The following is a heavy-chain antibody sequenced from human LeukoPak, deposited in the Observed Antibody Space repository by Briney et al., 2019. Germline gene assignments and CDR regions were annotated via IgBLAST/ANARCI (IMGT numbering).Heavy chain of an antibody. CDR1: GYTFTSYD. CDR3: AREAASYGFWSGYYVLGRYDAFDI. CDR2: MNPNSGNT. J-gene: IGHJ3*02. D-gene: IGHD3-3*01. V-gene: IGHV1-8*03. Sequence: ASVKVSCKASGYTFTSYDINWVRQATGQGLEWMGWMNPNSGNTGYAQKFQGRVTIARNTSISTAYMELSSLRSEDTAVYYCAREAASYGFWSGYYVLGRYDAFDIWGQGTMVTVSS.